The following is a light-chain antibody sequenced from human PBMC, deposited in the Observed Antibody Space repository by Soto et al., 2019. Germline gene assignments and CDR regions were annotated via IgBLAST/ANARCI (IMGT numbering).Light chain of an antibody. CDR3: QQYFNWPPYT. CDR2: GAS. J-gene: IGKJ2*01. Sequence: EIVMTQSPATLSLSPGERATLSCRASQSVSSNLAWYQQKPGQAPRLLIYGASTSDTGITARFSGSGSGTEFTLTISSLQSEDFAVYYCQQYFNWPPYTFGQGTKLEI. V-gene: IGKV3-15*01. CDR1: QSVSSN.